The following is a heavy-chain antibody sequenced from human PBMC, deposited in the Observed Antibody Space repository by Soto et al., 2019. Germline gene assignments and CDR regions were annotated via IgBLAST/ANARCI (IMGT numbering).Heavy chain of an antibody. Sequence: GASVKVSCKASGGTFSSYAISWVRQAPGQGLEWMGGIIPIFGTANYAQKFQGRVTITADESTSTAYMELSSLRSEDTAVYYCARGDLPYSDRFDYWGQGTLVTVSS. V-gene: IGHV1-69*13. CDR1: GGTFSSYA. CDR3: ARGDLPYSDRFDY. CDR2: IIPIFGTA. J-gene: IGHJ4*02. D-gene: IGHD2-15*01.